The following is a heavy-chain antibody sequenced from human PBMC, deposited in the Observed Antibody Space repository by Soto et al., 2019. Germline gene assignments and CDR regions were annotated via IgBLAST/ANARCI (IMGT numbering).Heavy chain of an antibody. Sequence: QITLKESGPTLVKPTQTLTLTCTFSGFSLSTSGVGVGWIRQPPGKALEWLALFYWDDGKRYSPSLKSRLTINYDTSKSQVVLTMTNIDPVDTATYYCARARHPYYYSGMDVWGQGTTVTVSS. CDR3: ARARHPYYYSGMDV. CDR1: GFSLSTSGVG. CDR2: FYWDDGK. V-gene: IGHV2-5*02. J-gene: IGHJ6*02.